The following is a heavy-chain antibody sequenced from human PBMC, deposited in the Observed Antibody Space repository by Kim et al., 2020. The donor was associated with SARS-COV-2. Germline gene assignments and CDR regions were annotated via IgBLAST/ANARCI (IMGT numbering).Heavy chain of an antibody. D-gene: IGHD3-10*01. V-gene: IGHV1-69*13. CDR1: GGTFSSYA. CDR2: INPIFGTA. J-gene: IGHJ5*02. Sequence: SVKVSCKASGGTFSSYAISWVRQAPGQGLEWMGGINPIFGTANYAQKFQGRVTITADGSTSTAYMELSSLRSEDTAVYYCARLSWELFGDIRDNCFDPWGQGTLVTVSS. CDR3: ARLSWELFGDIRDNCFDP.